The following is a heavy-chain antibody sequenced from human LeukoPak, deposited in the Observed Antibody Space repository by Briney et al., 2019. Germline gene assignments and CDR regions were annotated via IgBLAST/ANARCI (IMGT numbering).Heavy chain of an antibody. V-gene: IGHV5-51*01. CDR2: IYPADSDT. CDR3: ARSLVKQQLEFDY. J-gene: IGHJ4*02. Sequence: GDSLKISCKGSGYSFSSYWIGWVRQMPGKGLEWMAIIYPADSDTTYSPSFQGQVTISADKSISTAYLQWSSLKASDTAMYYCARSLVKQQLEFDYWGQGTLVTVSS. CDR1: GYSFSSYW. D-gene: IGHD6-13*01.